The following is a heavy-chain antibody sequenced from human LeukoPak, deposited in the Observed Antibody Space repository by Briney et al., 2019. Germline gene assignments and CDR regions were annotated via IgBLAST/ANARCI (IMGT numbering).Heavy chain of an antibody. V-gene: IGHV4-39*01. CDR2: IYYSGST. Sequence: SETLSLTCTVSGGSISSSSYYWGWIRQPPGKGLEWIGSIYYSGSTYYNPSLKSRVTISVDTSKNQFSLKLSSVTAADTAVYYCARIRLSFYGSGSPIWGPNWFDPWGQGTLVTVSS. CDR3: ARIRLSFYGSGSPIWGPNWFDP. J-gene: IGHJ5*02. CDR1: GGSISSSSYY. D-gene: IGHD3-10*01.